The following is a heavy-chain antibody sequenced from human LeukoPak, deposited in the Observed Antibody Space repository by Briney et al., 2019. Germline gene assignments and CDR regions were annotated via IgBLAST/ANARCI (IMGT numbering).Heavy chain of an antibody. J-gene: IGHJ4*02. D-gene: IGHD3-10*01. Sequence: GVSLRLSCAASGFTVSAYAMAWVRQAPGKGLEWVSTIYDDNTYYADSVKGRFAISTDNSKNTLYLQMNSLRVEDTAVYFCAARKVRGVWFYLDYWGQGTPVTVSS. CDR3: AARKVRGVWFYLDY. CDR1: GFTVSAYA. V-gene: IGHV3-23*01. CDR2: IYDDNT.